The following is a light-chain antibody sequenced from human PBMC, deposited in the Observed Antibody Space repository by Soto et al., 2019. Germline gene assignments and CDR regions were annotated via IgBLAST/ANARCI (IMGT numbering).Light chain of an antibody. V-gene: IGKV3-15*01. CDR2: GAS. J-gene: IGKJ1*01. CDR3: QQYVGSSRT. CDR1: RDISNS. Sequence: MTQSPSSVSASVGDRLTITCRASRDISNSLAWYQQKPGQAPRLLIYGASTRATGIPARFSGSGSGTDFTLTISRLEPEDFAVYYCQQYVGSSRTFGQGTKVDI.